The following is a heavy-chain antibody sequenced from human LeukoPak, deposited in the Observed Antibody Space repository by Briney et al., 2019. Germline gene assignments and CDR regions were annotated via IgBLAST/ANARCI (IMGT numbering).Heavy chain of an antibody. D-gene: IGHD5-12*01. J-gene: IGHJ4*02. V-gene: IGHV3-53*01. CDR2: IYSGGST. CDR1: GFTVGNNY. CDR3: ARKWVDSGYDFFDY. Sequence: GGSLRLSCAASGFTVGNNYMKWIRQAPGKGLEWVSLIYSGGSTYYADSVKGRFTISRDNSKNTLYLQMNSLRAEDTAVYYCARKWVDSGYDFFDYWGQGTLVTVSS.